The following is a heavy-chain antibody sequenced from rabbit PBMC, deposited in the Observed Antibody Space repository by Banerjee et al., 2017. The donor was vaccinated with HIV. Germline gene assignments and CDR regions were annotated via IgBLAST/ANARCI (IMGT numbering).Heavy chain of an antibody. CDR2: IYPDYGTT. CDR1: GIDFSTYG. J-gene: IGHJ4*01. Sequence: QLVESGGGLVTLGGSLKLSCKASGIDFSTYGISWVRQAPGKGLEWIGYIYPDYGTTDYASWVNGRFTISLDNAQNTVFLQMTSLTAADTATYFCASITSSDYPDILDLWGPGTLVTVS. V-gene: IGHV1S7*01. CDR3: ASITSSDYPDILDL. D-gene: IGHD1-1*01.